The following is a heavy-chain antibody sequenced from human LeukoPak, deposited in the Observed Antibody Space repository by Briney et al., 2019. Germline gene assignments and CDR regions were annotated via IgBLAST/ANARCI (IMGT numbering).Heavy chain of an antibody. D-gene: IGHD5/OR15-5a*01. CDR2: IYYSGSS. J-gene: IGHJ4*02. CDR1: GGSISGSSYY. Sequence: SETLSLTCTVSGGSISGSSYYWGWIRQPPGKGLEWIGSIYYSGSSYYNPSLKSRVTISVDTSKNQFSLKLSSVTAADTAVYYCARVSSFDYWGQGTLVTVSS. V-gene: IGHV4-39*07. CDR3: ARVSSFDY.